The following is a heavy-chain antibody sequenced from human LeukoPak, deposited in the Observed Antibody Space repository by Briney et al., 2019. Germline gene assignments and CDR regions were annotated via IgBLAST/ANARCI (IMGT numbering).Heavy chain of an antibody. CDR1: GYTFTNYG. CDR3: ARRYYCSGGSCYSVIIVGAFDI. CDR2: INAYNGNT. V-gene: IGHV1-18*01. Sequence: GASVKVSCKASGYTFTNYGISWVRQAPGQGLEWMGWINAYNGNTNYAQKLQGRVTMTTDTSTSTAYMELRSLRSDDTAVYYCARRYYCSGGSCYSVIIVGAFDIWGQGTMVTVSS. J-gene: IGHJ3*02. D-gene: IGHD2-15*01.